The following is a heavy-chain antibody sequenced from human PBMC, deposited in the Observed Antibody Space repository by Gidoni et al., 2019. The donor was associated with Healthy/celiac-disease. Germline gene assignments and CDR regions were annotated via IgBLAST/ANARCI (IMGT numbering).Heavy chain of an antibody. CDR2: IYYSGST. V-gene: IGHV4-39*01. CDR3: ASMGSSKIGYYYGMDV. Sequence: QLQLQESGPGLVQPSETLSLPCTVSGGSISSRSYYWGWIRQPPGQGLEWIGSIYYSGSTYYNPSLKSRVTISVDTSKNQFALKLSSVTAADTAVYYCASMGSSKIGYYYGMDVWGQGTTVTVSS. J-gene: IGHJ6*02. D-gene: IGHD6-13*01. CDR1: GGSISSRSYY.